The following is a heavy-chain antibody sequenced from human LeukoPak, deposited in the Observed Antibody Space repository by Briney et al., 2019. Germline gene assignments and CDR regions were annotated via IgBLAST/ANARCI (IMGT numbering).Heavy chain of an antibody. CDR2: INHSGST. CDR3: AGRRRNWNYLWFDP. CDR1: GFTFSDYY. J-gene: IGHJ5*02. V-gene: IGHV4-34*08. Sequence: LRLSCAASGFTFSDYYMSWIRQPPGKGLEWIGEINHSGSTNYNPSLKSRVTISVDTSKNQFSLKLSSVTAADTAVYYCAGRRRNWNYLWFDPWGQGTLVTVSS. D-gene: IGHD1-7*01.